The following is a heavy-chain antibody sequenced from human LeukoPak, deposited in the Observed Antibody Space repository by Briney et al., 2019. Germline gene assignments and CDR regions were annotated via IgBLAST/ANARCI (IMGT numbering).Heavy chain of an antibody. CDR3: ASVGATDHRYYYYGMDV. CDR2: ISAYNGNT. J-gene: IGHJ6*02. D-gene: IGHD1-26*01. Sequence: ASVKVSCKASGYTFTSYGISWVRQAPGQGLEWMGWISAYNGNTNYAQKLQGRVTMTTDTSTSTAYMELRSLRSDDTAVYYRASVGATDHRYYYYGMDVWGQGTTVTVSS. V-gene: IGHV1-18*01. CDR1: GYTFTSYG.